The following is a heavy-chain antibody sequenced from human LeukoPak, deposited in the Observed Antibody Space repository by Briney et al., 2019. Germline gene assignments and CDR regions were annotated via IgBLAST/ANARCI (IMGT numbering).Heavy chain of an antibody. CDR3: ARDATTDVGIVYMDV. CDR1: GFTFSSYA. J-gene: IGHJ6*03. Sequence: GGSLRLSCAAPGFTFSSYAMSWVRQAPGKGLEWVSHISTSGRIIHYADSVKGRFTISRDNAKNSLYLQMNSLRAEDTALYYCARDATTDVGIVYMDVWGKGTTVTISS. CDR2: ISTSGRII. D-gene: IGHD4-23*01. V-gene: IGHV3-48*03.